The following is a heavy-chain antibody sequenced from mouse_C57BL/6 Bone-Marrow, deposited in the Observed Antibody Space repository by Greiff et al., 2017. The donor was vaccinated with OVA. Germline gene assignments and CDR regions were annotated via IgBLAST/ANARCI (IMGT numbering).Heavy chain of an antibody. CDR2: INPGSGGT. V-gene: IGHV1-54*01. Sequence: VQLQQSGAELVRPGTSVKVSCTASGYAFTNYLIEWVKQRPGQGLEWIGVINPGSGGTNYNEKFKGKATLTADKSSSTAYMQLSSLTSEDSAVYFCARQLRLLYYYAMDYWGQGTSVTVSS. CDR1: GYAFTNYL. J-gene: IGHJ4*01. CDR3: ARQLRLLYYYAMDY. D-gene: IGHD3-2*02.